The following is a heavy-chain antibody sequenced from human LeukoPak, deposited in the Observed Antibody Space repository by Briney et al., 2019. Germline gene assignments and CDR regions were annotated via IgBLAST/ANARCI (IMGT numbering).Heavy chain of an antibody. Sequence: ASVKVSCKASGYTFSNYAMTWVRQARGQGLEWMGWINPKTGVTNYAQKYQGRVTMSTDTSTTTAYLDLKSLTSGDTAVYYCARQGYSGHSQGAADYWGQGTLVTVSS. CDR1: GYTFSNYA. CDR3: ARQGYSGHSQGAADY. J-gene: IGHJ4*02. D-gene: IGHD4-23*01. V-gene: IGHV1-18*01. CDR2: INPKTGVT.